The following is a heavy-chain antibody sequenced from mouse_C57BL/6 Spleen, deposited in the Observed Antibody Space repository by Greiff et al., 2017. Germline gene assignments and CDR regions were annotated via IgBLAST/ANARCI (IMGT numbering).Heavy chain of an antibody. D-gene: IGHD2-1*01. CDR3: AREGNCGGFDC. V-gene: IGHV5-4*01. CDR2: ISDVGSYT. Sequence: EVKLVESGGGLVKPGGSLKLSCAASGFTFSSYAMSWVRQTPEKRLEWVATISDVGSYTYYPDNVKGRFTISRDNAKNNLYLQMSHLKSEDTAVYYCAREGNCGGFDCWGQGTTLTVSS. CDR1: GFTFSSYA. J-gene: IGHJ2*01.